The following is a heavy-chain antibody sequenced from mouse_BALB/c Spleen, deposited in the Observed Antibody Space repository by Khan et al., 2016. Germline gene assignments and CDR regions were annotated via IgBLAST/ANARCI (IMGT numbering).Heavy chain of an antibody. J-gene: IGHJ4*01. CDR2: ISDGGSYT. CDR3: ASIYDGYPDY. D-gene: IGHD2-3*01. Sequence: EVKLEESGGGLVKPGGSLKLSCAASGFTFSDYYMYWVRQTPEKRLEWVATISDGGSYTYYPDSVKGRFTISRDNAKNNLYLQMSSLKSEDTAMYYCASIYDGYPDYWGQGTSVTVSS. CDR1: GFTFSDYY. V-gene: IGHV5-4*02.